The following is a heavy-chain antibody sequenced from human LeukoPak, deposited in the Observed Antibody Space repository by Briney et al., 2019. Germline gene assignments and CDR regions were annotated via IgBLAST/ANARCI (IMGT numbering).Heavy chain of an antibody. CDR1: GFTFSSYW. CDR2: IKQDGSEK. CDR3: ARDRHQIAARPPYYYYYYMDV. J-gene: IGHJ6*03. V-gene: IGHV3-7*01. Sequence: GGSLRLSCAASGFTFSSYWMSWVRQAPGKGLEWVANIKQDGSEKYYVDSVKGRFTISRDSAKNSLYLQMNSLRAEDTAVYYCARDRHQIAARPPYYYYYYMDVWGKGTTVTVSS. D-gene: IGHD6-6*01.